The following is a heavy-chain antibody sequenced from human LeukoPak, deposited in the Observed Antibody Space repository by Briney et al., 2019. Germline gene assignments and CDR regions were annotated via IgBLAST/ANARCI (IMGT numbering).Heavy chain of an antibody. Sequence: GGSLRLSCAVSGFTFRTHGMHWVRQAPGKGLEWVAFISYDGGNIYYADSVKGRFTASRDNSKNTLYLQINSLRAEDTAVYYCGKGGSSSVLYPDFWGQGTLVTVSS. V-gene: IGHV3-30*18. D-gene: IGHD6-6*01. CDR1: GFTFRTHG. J-gene: IGHJ4*02. CDR2: ISYDGGNI. CDR3: GKGGSSSVLYPDF.